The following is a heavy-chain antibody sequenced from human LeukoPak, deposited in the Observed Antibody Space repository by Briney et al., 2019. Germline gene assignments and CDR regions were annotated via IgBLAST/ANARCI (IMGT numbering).Heavy chain of an antibody. J-gene: IGHJ4*02. CDR3: ARSSRVPAAINDY. Sequence: GGSLRLSCAASGFTFSSYTINWVRLAPGKGLEWVSSIGSSSTYIYYADSVKGRFTISRDNAKNSLYLQMNSLRAEDTAVYYCARSSRVPAAINDYWGQGTVVTVSS. D-gene: IGHD2-2*01. CDR1: GFTFSSYT. CDR2: IGSSSTYI. V-gene: IGHV3-21*01.